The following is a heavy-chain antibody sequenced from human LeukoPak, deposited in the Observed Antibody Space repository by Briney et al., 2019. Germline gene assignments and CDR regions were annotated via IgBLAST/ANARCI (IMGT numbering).Heavy chain of an antibody. V-gene: IGHV4-34*01. CDR1: GGSFSGYY. CDR2: INHSGST. CDR3: ARGPRWLTSYYFDY. D-gene: IGHD6-19*01. Sequence: PSETLSLTCAAYGGSFSGYYWSWIRQPPGKGLEWIGEINHSGSTNYNPSLKSRVTISVDTSKNQFSLKLSSVTAADTAVYYCARGPRWLTSYYFDYWGQGTLVTVSS. J-gene: IGHJ4*02.